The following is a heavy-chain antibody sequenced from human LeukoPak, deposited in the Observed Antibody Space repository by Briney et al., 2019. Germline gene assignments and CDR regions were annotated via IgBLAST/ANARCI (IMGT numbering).Heavy chain of an antibody. CDR3: ARFYRERGDYIDPFDY. D-gene: IGHD4-17*01. J-gene: IGHJ4*02. V-gene: IGHV1-18*01. CDR1: GYTFTSYG. Sequence: VASVKVSCKASGYTFTSYGISWVRQAPGQGLEWMGWISAYNGNTNYAQKLQGRVTMTTDTSTSTAYMELRSLRSDDTAVYYCARFYRERGDYIDPFDYWGQGTLVTVSS. CDR2: ISAYNGNT.